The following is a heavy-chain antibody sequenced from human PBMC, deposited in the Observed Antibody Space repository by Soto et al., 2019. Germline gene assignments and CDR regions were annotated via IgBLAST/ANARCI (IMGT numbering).Heavy chain of an antibody. CDR3: ASDDYRSYYYGMDA. CDR2: IWYDGSNK. J-gene: IGHJ6*02. CDR1: GFTFSSYG. Sequence: SLRLSCAASGFTFSSYGMHWVRQAPGKGLERVAVIWYDGSNKYYADSVKGRFTISRDNSKNTLYLQMNSLRAEDTAVYYCASDDYRSYYYGMDAWGQGTTVTVSS. D-gene: IGHD4-4*01. V-gene: IGHV3-33*01.